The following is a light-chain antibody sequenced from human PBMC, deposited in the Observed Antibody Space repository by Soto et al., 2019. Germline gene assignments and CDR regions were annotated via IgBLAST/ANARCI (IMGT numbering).Light chain of an antibody. CDR3: SSYTASRTYV. J-gene: IGLJ1*01. V-gene: IGLV2-14*01. CDR1: NSDVGAYNY. Sequence: QSALTQPASVSGSPGQSITISCTGNNSDVGAYNYVSWYQHHPGEAPKIIIYDVSDRPSGVSNRFSGSKSGNTASLTISGLQAEDEADYYCSSYTASRTYVFGTGTQLPVL. CDR2: DVS.